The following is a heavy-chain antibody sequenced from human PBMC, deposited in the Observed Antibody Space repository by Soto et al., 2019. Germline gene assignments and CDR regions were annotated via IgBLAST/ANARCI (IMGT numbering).Heavy chain of an antibody. Sequence: PGGSLRLSCAASGFTFSSYWMSWVRQAPGKGLEWVANIKQDGSEKYYVDSVKGRFTISRDNAKNSLYLQMNSLRAEDTAVYYCARDWSYCSSTSCSQTHFDYWGQGTLVTVSS. CDR1: GFTFSSYW. CDR3: ARDWSYCSSTSCSQTHFDY. CDR2: IKQDGSEK. D-gene: IGHD2-2*01. V-gene: IGHV3-7*01. J-gene: IGHJ4*02.